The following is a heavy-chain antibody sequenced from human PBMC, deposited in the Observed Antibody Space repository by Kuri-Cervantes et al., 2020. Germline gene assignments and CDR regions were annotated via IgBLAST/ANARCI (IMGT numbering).Heavy chain of an antibody. D-gene: IGHD2-15*01. V-gene: IGHV4-61*01. CDR1: GGSVSSGNYY. Sequence: SETLSLTCTVSGGSVSSGNYYWSWIRQPPGKGLEWIGYINYSGSTNYKPSLKSRVSISVDTSKNQFSLKLSSVTAADTAVYYCARLYCSGGSCYHLDYWGQGTLVTVSS. CDR3: ARLYCSGGSCYHLDY. J-gene: IGHJ4*02. CDR2: INYSGST.